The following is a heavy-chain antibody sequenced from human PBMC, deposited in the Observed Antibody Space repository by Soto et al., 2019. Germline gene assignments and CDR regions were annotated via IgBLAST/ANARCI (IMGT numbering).Heavy chain of an antibody. CDR2: ISGSGDRT. CDR1: GFTFRSYA. D-gene: IGHD3-3*01. CDR3: AKDRYDFGVVLALLLLDF. V-gene: IGHV3-23*01. J-gene: IGHJ4*02. Sequence: HPGGSLRLSCAGSGFTFRSYAMTWVRQAPGKGLEWVSGISGSGDRTYYADSVKGRFTTSRDNSKNTLYLQMNSLRAEDTALYYCAKDRYDFGVVLALLLLDFWGQGTLVTVSS.